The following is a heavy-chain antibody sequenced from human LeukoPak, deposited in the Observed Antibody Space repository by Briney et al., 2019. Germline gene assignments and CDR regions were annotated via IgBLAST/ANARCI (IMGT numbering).Heavy chain of an antibody. D-gene: IGHD3-22*01. CDR2: ISAYNGNT. J-gene: IGHJ4*02. V-gene: IGHV1-18*01. CDR3: ARDRHRRHYYDSSLHPPLDY. CDR1: GYTFTNYG. Sequence: VASVKVSCKASGYTFTNYGISWVRQAPGQGLEWMGWISAYNGNTNYAQKLQGRVTMTTDTSTSTAYMDLRSLRSDDTAVYYCARDRHRRHYYDSSLHPPLDYWGQGTLVTVSS.